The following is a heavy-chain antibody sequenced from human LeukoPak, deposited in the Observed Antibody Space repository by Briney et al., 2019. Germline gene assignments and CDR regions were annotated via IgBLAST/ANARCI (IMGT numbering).Heavy chain of an antibody. D-gene: IGHD5-18*01. CDR2: INSDGSST. V-gene: IGHV3-74*01. CDR1: GFTFSSYW. J-gene: IGHJ4*02. CDR3: ARVERGYSYGVDY. Sequence: GGSLRLSCAASGFTFSSYWMHWVRQAPGKGLVWVSRINSDGSSTSYADSVKGRFTISRDNAKNTLYLQMNSLRAEDTAVYYCARVERGYSYGVDYWGQGTLVTVSS.